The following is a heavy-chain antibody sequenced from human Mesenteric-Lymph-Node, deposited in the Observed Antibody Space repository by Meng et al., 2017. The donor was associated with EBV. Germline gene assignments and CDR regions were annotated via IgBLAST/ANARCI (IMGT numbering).Heavy chain of an antibody. CDR2: IYYSGYT. V-gene: IGHV4-30-4*01. J-gene: IGHJ2*01. Sequence: LQGARPGLVKPSQAMYVTCALPRGSISRGGHYWNWIPHPPGTALELIGYIYYSGYTYYSSSLKSRVTFPVGVFKNQFSLKVTPVTAADPAVYYCARMEYHYHWYFDLWGPGTLVTVSS. CDR1: RGSISRGGHY. D-gene: IGHD5-12*01. CDR3: ARMEYHYHWYFDL.